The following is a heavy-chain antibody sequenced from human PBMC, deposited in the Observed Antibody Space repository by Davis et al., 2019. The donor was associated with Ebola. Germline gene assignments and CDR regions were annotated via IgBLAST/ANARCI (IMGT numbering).Heavy chain of an antibody. V-gene: IGHV5-51*01. CDR2: IYPGDSET. D-gene: IGHD3-10*01. Sequence: GESLKISCKVSGYSFTNYWIAWVRQMPGKDLECMGIIYPGDSETRYSPSFQGQVTISADKSITTAYLQWSSLKASDTAMYYCARPRSITRLTSFYYWGQGTLVTVSS. CDR3: ARPRSITRLTSFYY. CDR1: GYSFTNYW. J-gene: IGHJ4*02.